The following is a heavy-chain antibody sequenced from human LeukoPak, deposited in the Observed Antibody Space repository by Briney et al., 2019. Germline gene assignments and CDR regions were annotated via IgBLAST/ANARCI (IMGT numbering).Heavy chain of an antibody. V-gene: IGHV4-38-2*01. CDR1: GYSISSGYY. CDR2: IYHSGST. CDR3: ARRWSGYYFDY. J-gene: IGHJ4*02. Sequence: ETLSLTCAVSGYSISSGYYWGWLRPPPGKGLEWIGSIYHSGSTYYNPSLKSRVTISVDTSKNPFSLKLSSVTAADTAVYYCARRWSGYYFDYWGQGTLVTVSS. D-gene: IGHD3-3*01.